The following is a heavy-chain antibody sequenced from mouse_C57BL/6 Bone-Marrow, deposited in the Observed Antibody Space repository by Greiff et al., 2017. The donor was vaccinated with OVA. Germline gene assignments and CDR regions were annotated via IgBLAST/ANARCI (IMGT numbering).Heavy chain of an antibody. J-gene: IGHJ3*01. D-gene: IGHD2-1*01. CDR1: GFNIKDDY. CDR2: IDPENGDT. Sequence: VQLQQSGAELVRPGASVKLSCTASGFNIKDDYMHWVKQRPEQGLEWIGWIDPENGDTEYASKFQGKATITAVTSSNTAYLQLSSLTSEDTAVYYCTTWATMVKRAWFAYWGQGTLVTVSA. V-gene: IGHV14-4*01. CDR3: TTWATMVKRAWFAY.